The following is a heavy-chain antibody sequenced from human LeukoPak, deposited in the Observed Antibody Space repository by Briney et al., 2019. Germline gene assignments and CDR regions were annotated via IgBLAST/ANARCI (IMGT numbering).Heavy chain of an antibody. D-gene: IGHD6-19*01. V-gene: IGHV4-39*01. J-gene: IGHJ1*01. CDR1: GGSISSSSYY. Sequence: SETLSLTCTVSGGSISSSSYYWGWIRQPPGKGLEWIGSIYYSGSTYYNPSLKSRVTISVDTSKNQFSLKLSSVTAADTAAYYCARHRGEWLGREYFQHWGQGTLVTVFS. CDR2: IYYSGST. CDR3: ARHRGEWLGREYFQH.